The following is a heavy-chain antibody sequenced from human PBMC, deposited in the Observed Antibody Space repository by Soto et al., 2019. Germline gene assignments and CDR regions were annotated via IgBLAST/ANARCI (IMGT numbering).Heavy chain of an antibody. CDR3: AKGRWVVTGGCLF. Sequence: GGSLRLSCAASGFTFSSYAMSWVRQAPGKGLEWVSAISGSGGSTYYADSVKGRFTISRDNSKNTLYLQMSSLRAEDTAVYYCAKGRWVVTGGCLFWGQGTLVTVSS. CDR1: GFTFSSYA. J-gene: IGHJ4*02. CDR2: ISGSGGST. V-gene: IGHV3-23*01. D-gene: IGHD2-15*01.